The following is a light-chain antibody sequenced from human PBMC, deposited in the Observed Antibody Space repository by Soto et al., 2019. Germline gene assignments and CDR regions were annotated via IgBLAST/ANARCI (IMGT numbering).Light chain of an antibody. CDR2: LNSDGSH. CDR1: SGHSSYA. V-gene: IGLV4-69*01. CDR3: QTWVTGIYV. Sequence: QSVLTQSPSASASLGASVKLTCTLSSGHSSYAIAWHQQQPEKGPRYLMKLNSDGSHSKGDGIPDRFSCSSSRAERYLTISRLQSEDEADYYCQTWVTGIYVFGTGTKLTVL. J-gene: IGLJ1*01.